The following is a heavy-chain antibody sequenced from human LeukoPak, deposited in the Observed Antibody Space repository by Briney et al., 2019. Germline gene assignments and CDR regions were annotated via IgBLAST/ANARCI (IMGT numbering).Heavy chain of an antibody. D-gene: IGHD2-2*01. J-gene: IGHJ3*02. Sequence: GGSLRLSCAASGFTFSDYYMSWIRQAPGKGLEWVSYISSSGSTIFYADSVKGRFTISRDNAKNSLYLHMNSLRAEDTAVYYCARRDVVVPAAILGAFDIWGQGTMVTVSS. CDR3: ARRDVVVPAAILGAFDI. V-gene: IGHV3-11*01. CDR1: GFTFSDYY. CDR2: ISSSGSTI.